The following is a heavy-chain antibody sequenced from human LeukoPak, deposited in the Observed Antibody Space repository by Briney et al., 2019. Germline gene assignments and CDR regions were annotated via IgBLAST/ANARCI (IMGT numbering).Heavy chain of an antibody. J-gene: IGHJ4*02. Sequence: GGSLRLSCAASGFTFDDYAMHWVRQAPGKGLEWVSGISWNSGSIGYADSVKGRFTISRDNAKNSLYLQMNSLRAEDTALYYCAKDTQHSSGWYSSFDYWGQGTLVTVSS. V-gene: IGHV3-9*01. CDR2: ISWNSGSI. D-gene: IGHD6-19*01. CDR3: AKDTQHSSGWYSSFDY. CDR1: GFTFDDYA.